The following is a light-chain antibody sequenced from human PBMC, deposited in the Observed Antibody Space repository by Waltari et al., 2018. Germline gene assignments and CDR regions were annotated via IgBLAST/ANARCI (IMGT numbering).Light chain of an antibody. CDR1: SSNLGSNY. Sequence: QSVLIQPPSVSGTPGQRVTISCSGSSSNLGSNYVYWYEHLPGTAPKLLIYRNDQRPSGVPDRFSGSKSGTSASLAISGLRSEDEADFYCATWDDSLGGAIFGPGTKVTVL. CDR2: RND. CDR3: ATWDDSLGGAI. V-gene: IGLV1-47*01. J-gene: IGLJ1*01.